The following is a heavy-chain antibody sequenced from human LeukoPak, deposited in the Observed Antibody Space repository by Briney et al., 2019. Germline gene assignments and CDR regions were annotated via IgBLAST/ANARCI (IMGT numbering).Heavy chain of an antibody. Sequence: ASVKVSSKASGYTFTGYYMHWVGQAPGQGLEWMGWINPNSGGTNYAQKFQGRVTMTRDTSISTAYMELSRLRSDDTAVYYCAREPVLAGDYYYYGMDVWGQGTTVTVSS. J-gene: IGHJ6*02. V-gene: IGHV1-2*02. CDR1: GYTFTGYY. CDR3: AREPVLAGDYYYYGMDV. D-gene: IGHD1-14*01. CDR2: INPNSGGT.